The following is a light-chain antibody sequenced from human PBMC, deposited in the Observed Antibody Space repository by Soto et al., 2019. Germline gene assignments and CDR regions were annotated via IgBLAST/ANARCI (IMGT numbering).Light chain of an antibody. V-gene: IGKV1-5*01. J-gene: IGKJ1*01. CDR1: QSITTW. Sequence: SQMNQSPSTPSASVGDRVTITCRASQSITTWLAWYQQKPGTAVKVLIYDASTLGSGIPSRFSGSVSGTEFTLTISSLQPDDFATYYCQQYNSYSWTFGQGTKVDIK. CDR3: QQYNSYSWT. CDR2: DAS.